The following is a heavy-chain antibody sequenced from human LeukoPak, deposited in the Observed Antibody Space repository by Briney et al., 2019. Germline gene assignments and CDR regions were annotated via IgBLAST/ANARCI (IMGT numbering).Heavy chain of an antibody. CDR3: ARAAAMVENYFDY. Sequence: ASVKVSCKASGGTFSSYGISWVRQAPGQGLEWMGWISAYSGNTNYAQRLQGRVTMTTDTSTSTAYMELRSLRSDDTAVYYCARAAAMVENYFDYWGQGTLVTVSS. D-gene: IGHD5-18*01. J-gene: IGHJ4*02. CDR1: GGTFSSYG. V-gene: IGHV1-18*01. CDR2: ISAYSGNT.